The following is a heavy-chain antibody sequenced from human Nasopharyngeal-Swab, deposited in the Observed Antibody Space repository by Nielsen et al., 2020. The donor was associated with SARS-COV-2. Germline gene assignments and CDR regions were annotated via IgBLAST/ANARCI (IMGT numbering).Heavy chain of an antibody. CDR1: GFTFNIYA. V-gene: IGHV3-23*01. CDR2: ISASGGST. D-gene: IGHD5-18*01. Sequence: GSRKISCIASGFTFNIYAMAWVRRTPGRGLQWVSGISASGGSTYYTDSVKGRFAVSRDNSKNTLYLQMNSLRAEDTAVYYCAKDQNGYSFGHFLFWGQGTLVTVSS. CDR3: AKDQNGYSFGHFLF. J-gene: IGHJ4*02.